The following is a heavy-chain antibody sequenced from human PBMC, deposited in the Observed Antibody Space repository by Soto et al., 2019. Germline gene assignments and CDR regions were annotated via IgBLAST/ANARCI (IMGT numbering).Heavy chain of an antibody. CDR2: FDPEGGET. Sequence: QVQLVQSGAEVKKPGASVKVSCKVSGYTLTELSMHWVRQAPGKGVEWMGGFDPEGGETIYAHEFQGKVTMTDDTSTDTAYMEMRSLRSEDTTVYYYATDLGLLAYWGQGTLVTVSA. CDR1: GYTLTELS. V-gene: IGHV1-24*01. CDR3: ATDLGLLAY. J-gene: IGHJ4*02. D-gene: IGHD1-26*01.